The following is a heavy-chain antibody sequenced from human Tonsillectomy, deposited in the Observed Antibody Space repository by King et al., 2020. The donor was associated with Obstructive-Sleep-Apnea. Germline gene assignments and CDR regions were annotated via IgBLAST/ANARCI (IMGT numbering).Heavy chain of an antibody. D-gene: IGHD5-24*01. V-gene: IGHV4-59*08. Sequence: QLQESGPGLVKPSVTLSLTCTVSCGSISSYYFSLIRQPPGKGLEWIGHIYNSGSTHYNPSLKSRGTISIDTSKNQFSLKLKSVTAADTAMYYCVRHGHGYNQDFWGQGSLVTVSS. CDR2: IYNSGST. CDR3: VRHGHGYNQDF. J-gene: IGHJ4*02. CDR1: CGSISSYY.